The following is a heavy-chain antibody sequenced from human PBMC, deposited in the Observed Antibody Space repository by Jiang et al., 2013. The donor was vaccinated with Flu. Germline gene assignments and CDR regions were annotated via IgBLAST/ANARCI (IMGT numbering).Heavy chain of an antibody. Sequence: RLSCAASGFTFSSYWMSWVRQAPGKGLEWVANIKQDGSEKYYVDSVKGRFTISRDYAKNSLYLQMNSLRAEDTAVYYCAREGVERNSISNWFDPWGQGTLVTVSS. CDR1: GFTFSSYW. CDR2: IKQDGSEK. D-gene: IGHD6-6*01. V-gene: IGHV3-7*03. CDR3: AREGVERNSISNWFDP. J-gene: IGHJ5*02.